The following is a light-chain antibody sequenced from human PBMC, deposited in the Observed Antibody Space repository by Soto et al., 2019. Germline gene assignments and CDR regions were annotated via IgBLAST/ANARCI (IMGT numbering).Light chain of an antibody. CDR1: QSISTY. J-gene: IGKJ1*01. V-gene: IGKV1-39*01. CDR2: AAS. CDR3: QQSYRFPWT. Sequence: DIQMTQSPSSLSASVGDRVTVACRASQSISTYLTWYQQKPGKAPELLIYAASNLQRGVPSRFSGSGSGTDFTLTIVSLQPEDSATYYCQQSYRFPWTLGLGTRVEI.